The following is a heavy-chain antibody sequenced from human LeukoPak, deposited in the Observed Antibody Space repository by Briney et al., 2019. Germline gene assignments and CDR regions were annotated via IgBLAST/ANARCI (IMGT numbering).Heavy chain of an antibody. V-gene: IGHV3-49*03. CDR2: IRSKAYGGTT. J-gene: IGHJ6*02. CDR1: GFTFSDYV. CDR3: TRVGDPPVYYYYGMDV. D-gene: IGHD2-21*02. Sequence: PGGSLRLSCTVSGFTFSDYVMSWFSQAPGKGLEWVGFIRSKAYGGTTECAASVKGRFTISRDDSKSIAYLQMNSLKTEDTAVYYCTRVGDPPVYYYYGMDVWGQGTTVTVSS.